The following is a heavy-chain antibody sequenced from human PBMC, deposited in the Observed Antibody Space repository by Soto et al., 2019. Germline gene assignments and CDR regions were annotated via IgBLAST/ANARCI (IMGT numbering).Heavy chain of an antibody. Sequence: ASVKVSCKASGYTFTSYAMHWVRQAPGQRLEWMGWINAGNGNTKYSQKFQGRVTITRDTSASTAYMELSSLRSEDTAVCYCARGLEWLRTGYRMDVWGQGTKATVSS. CDR1: GYTFTSYA. CDR3: ARGLEWLRTGYRMDV. D-gene: IGHD3-3*01. J-gene: IGHJ6*02. V-gene: IGHV1-3*01. CDR2: INAGNGNT.